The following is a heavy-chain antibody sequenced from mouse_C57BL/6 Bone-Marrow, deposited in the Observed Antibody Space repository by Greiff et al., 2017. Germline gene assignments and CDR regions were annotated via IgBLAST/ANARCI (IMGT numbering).Heavy chain of an antibody. CDR1: GFTFSDYY. D-gene: IGHD2-5*01. Sequence: EVQLVESGGGLVQPGGSLKLSCAASGFTFSDYYMYWVRQTPEKRLGWVAYISNGGGSTYYPDTVKGRFTISRDNAKNTLYLQMSRLKSEDTAMYYCASHYYSNYDGYFDVWGTGTTVTVSS. CDR2: ISNGGGST. V-gene: IGHV5-12*01. J-gene: IGHJ1*03. CDR3: ASHYYSNYDGYFDV.